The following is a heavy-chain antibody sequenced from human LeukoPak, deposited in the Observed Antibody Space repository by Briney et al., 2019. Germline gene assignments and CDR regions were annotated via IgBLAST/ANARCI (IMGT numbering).Heavy chain of an antibody. J-gene: IGHJ3*02. Sequence: TSETLSLTCAVSGGSISSGGYSWSWIRQPPGKGLEWIGYIYYSGSTYYNPSLKSRVTISVDTSKNQFSLKLSSVTAADTAVYYCARGYYYDSSGYLYDAFDIWGQGTMVTVSS. CDR3: ARGYYYDSSGYLYDAFDI. V-gene: IGHV4-30-4*07. CDR2: IYYSGST. CDR1: GGSISSGGYS. D-gene: IGHD3-22*01.